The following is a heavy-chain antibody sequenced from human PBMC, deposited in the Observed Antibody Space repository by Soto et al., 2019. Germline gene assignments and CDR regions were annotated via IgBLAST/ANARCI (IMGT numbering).Heavy chain of an antibody. J-gene: IGHJ4*02. CDR3: ARLAYTSGFTFDY. V-gene: IGHV4-59*01. CDR1: GGSISSDY. D-gene: IGHD5-18*01. CDR2: IYYNGNT. Sequence: QVQLQESGPGLVKPSETLSLTCTVSGGSISSDYWTWIRQPPGERLEWIGYIYYNGNTNYNSSLKSRVTISIDTSKNQFSLKLNSVTAADTAVYFGARLAYTSGFTFDYWGRGTLVTVSS.